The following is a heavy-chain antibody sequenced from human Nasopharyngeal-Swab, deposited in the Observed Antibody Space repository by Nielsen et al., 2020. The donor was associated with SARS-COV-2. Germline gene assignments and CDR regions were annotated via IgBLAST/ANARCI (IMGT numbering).Heavy chain of an antibody. J-gene: IGHJ4*02. D-gene: IGHD5-18*01. CDR1: GFTFSSYA. CDR3: AKEYGYSYGYLDY. Sequence: ESLMTSCAASGFTFSSYAMSWVRLAPGKGLEWVSVIYSGGSSTYYADSVKGRFTISRDNSKNTLYLQMNSLRAEDTAVYYCAKEYGYSYGYLDYWGQGTLVTVSS. CDR2: IYSGGSST. V-gene: IGHV3-23*03.